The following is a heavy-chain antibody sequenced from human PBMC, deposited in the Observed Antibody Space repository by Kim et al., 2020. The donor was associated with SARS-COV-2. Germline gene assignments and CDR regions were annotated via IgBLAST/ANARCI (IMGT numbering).Heavy chain of an antibody. D-gene: IGHD1-26*01. J-gene: IGHJ4*02. V-gene: IGHV1-46*01. Sequence: SYAEKIQGRVTMTRDTSTSTVYMELSSLRSEDTAVYYCARDKGATWPPDYWGQGTLVTVSS. CDR3: ARDKGATWPPDY.